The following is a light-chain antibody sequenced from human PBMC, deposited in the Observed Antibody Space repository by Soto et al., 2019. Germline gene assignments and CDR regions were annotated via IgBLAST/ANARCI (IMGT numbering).Light chain of an antibody. CDR2: DVA. CDR3: VSYTSGTTYV. V-gene: IGLV2-14*03. Sequence: SVLTQPASVSDSPGQSITISCTGTSSDVGGSNFVSWYQQHPGKPPKLIIYDVANRPSGVSNRFSGSKSGSTASLIISRLQTEDEADYYCVSYTSGTTYVFGTGTKVTV. CDR1: SSDVGGSNF. J-gene: IGLJ1*01.